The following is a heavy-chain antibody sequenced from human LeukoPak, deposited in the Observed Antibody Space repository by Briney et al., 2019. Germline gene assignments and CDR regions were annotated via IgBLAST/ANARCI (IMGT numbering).Heavy chain of an antibody. CDR2: ISSSSSYI. CDR3: AKNGDRGAYCSGGTCYPYYYYYMDV. J-gene: IGHJ6*03. D-gene: IGHD2-15*01. Sequence: PGGSLRLSCAASGFTFSSYGMSWVRQTPGKGLEWVSSISSSSSYIYYADSVKGRFTISRDNSRNTLYLQMNSLRAEDTAIYYCAKNGDRGAYCSGGTCYPYYYYYMDVWGKGTTVTISS. CDR1: GFTFSSYG. V-gene: IGHV3-21*04.